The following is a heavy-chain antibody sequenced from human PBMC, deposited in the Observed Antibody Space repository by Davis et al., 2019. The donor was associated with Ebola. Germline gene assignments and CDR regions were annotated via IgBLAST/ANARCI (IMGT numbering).Heavy chain of an antibody. V-gene: IGHV3-23*01. CDR3: AKDTSNIWFDI. J-gene: IGHJ3*02. CDR2: LRGSDVYT. CDR1: GFTFSNYA. D-gene: IGHD1-26*01. Sequence: GGSLRLSCAASGFTFSNYAMSWVRQAPGKGLEWVSGLRGSDVYTYYADSVKGRFTISRDNSKNTLYLQMNGLRVEDTAIYYCAKDTSNIWFDIWGQGTNVTVSS.